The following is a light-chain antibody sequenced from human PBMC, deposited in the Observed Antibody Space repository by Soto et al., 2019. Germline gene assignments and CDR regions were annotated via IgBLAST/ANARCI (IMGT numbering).Light chain of an antibody. CDR1: SSDVGNYNF. V-gene: IGLV2-23*02. CDR3: CSYAGSRTYV. CDR2: EVN. Sequence: QSVLTQPASVSGSPGQSITISCTGTSSDVGNYNFVSWSQQHPGKAPKFMIYEVNKRPSGVSTRFSGSKSGNTASLTISGLQADDEADYYCCSYAGSRTYVFGTGTKVTVL. J-gene: IGLJ1*01.